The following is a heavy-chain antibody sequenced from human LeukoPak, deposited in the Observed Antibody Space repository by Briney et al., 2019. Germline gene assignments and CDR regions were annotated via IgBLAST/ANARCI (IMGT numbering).Heavy chain of an antibody. CDR3: ARTAVVVVVRTSWYDP. CDR2: IYYSGST. J-gene: IGHJ5*02. Sequence: SETLSLTCTVSGGSISSSSYYWGWIRQPPGKGLEWIGSIYYSGSTYYNPSLKSRVTISVDTSKNQFSLKLSSVTAADTAVYYCARTAVVVVVRTSWYDPWGQGTLVTVSS. D-gene: IGHD3-22*01. CDR1: GGSISSSSYY. V-gene: IGHV4-39*07.